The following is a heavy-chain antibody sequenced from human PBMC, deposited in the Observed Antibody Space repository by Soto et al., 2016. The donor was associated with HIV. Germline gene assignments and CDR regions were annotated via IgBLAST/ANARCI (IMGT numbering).Heavy chain of an antibody. V-gene: IGHV3-23*01. CDR1: GFRLGYYA. Sequence: EVQLLESGGGLVKPGGSLRLSCAASGFRLGYYAMNWVRQAPGKGLEWVSGIAHDGTSSHHADSVKGRFIISRDNSENTLYLQMNSLRAEDTAVYYCARDLLDYSANDYWGQGTLVTVSS. J-gene: IGHJ4*02. CDR3: ARDLLDYSANDY. D-gene: IGHD4-4*01. CDR2: IAHDGTSS.